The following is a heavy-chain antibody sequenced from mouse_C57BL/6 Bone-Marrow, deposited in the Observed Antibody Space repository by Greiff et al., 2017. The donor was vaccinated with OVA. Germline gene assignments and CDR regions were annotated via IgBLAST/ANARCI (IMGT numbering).Heavy chain of an antibody. CDR3: AITTVVAPYFDV. CDR2: INPSNGGT. V-gene: IGHV1-53*01. D-gene: IGHD1-1*01. Sequence: VQLQQPGTELVKPGALVKLSCKASGYTFTSYWMHWVKQRPGQGLEWIGNINPSNGGTNYNEKFKSKATLTVDKSSSTAYMQLSSLTSEDSAVYYCAITTVVAPYFDVWGTGTTVTVSS. J-gene: IGHJ1*03. CDR1: GYTFTSYW.